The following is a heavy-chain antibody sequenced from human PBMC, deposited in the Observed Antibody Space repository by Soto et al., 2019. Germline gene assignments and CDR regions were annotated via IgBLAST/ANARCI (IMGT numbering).Heavy chain of an antibody. CDR2: INHSGST. J-gene: IGHJ5*02. CDR3: ARGREYYDILTGYYPNNWFDP. D-gene: IGHD3-9*01. V-gene: IGHV4-34*01. CDR1: GGSFSGYY. Sequence: SETLSLTCAVYGGSFSGYYWSWIRQSPGKGLEWIGEINHSGSTNYNPSLKSRVTISVDTPKNQFSLKLSSVTAADTAVYYCARGREYYDILTGYYPNNWFDPWGQGTLVTVSS.